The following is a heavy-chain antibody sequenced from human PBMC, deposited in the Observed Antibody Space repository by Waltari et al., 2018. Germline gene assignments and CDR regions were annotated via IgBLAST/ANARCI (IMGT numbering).Heavy chain of an antibody. Sequence: EVQLLESGGDLLQPGWSLILSCAASGFTFPPHAMTWVRQAPGKGLEWVSVITSSGDATYYAGSVKGRFTISRDNSRNTLNLHMSSLRAEDTATYYCAKNEKFCIKAACYDSWGQGTLVTVSS. CDR2: ITSSGDAT. V-gene: IGHV3-23*01. J-gene: IGHJ4*02. CDR1: GFTFPPHA. D-gene: IGHD2-8*01. CDR3: AKNEKFCIKAACYDS.